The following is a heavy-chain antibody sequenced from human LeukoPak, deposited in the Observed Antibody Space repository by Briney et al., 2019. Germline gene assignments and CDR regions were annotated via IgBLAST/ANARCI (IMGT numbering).Heavy chain of an antibody. CDR1: GGSISSYY. V-gene: IGHV4-4*07. CDR2: ICTSGST. J-gene: IGHJ6*03. Sequence: SETLSLTCTVSGGSISSYYWSWIRQPAGKGLEWIGRICTSGSTNYNPSLKSRVTMSVDTSKNQFSLKLSSVTAADTAVYYYASTTYSSSWYRSSAYYYYYYMDVWGKGTTVTVSS. D-gene: IGHD6-13*01. CDR3: ASTTYSSSWYRSSAYYYYYYMDV.